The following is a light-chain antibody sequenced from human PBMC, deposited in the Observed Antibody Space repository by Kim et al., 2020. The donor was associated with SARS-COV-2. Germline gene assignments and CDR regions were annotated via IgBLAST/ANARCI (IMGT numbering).Light chain of an antibody. CDR1: ELLITNS. CDR2: VAS. V-gene: IGKV3-20*01. Sequence: SPGKRPTPSCRPSELLITNSLACSHQNPGQAPRLLIFVASLRATGIPDGFSGSGSGTDFTLTINRLEPEDFAVYYCQQYGSSPITFGQGTRLE. CDR3: QQYGSSPIT. J-gene: IGKJ5*01.